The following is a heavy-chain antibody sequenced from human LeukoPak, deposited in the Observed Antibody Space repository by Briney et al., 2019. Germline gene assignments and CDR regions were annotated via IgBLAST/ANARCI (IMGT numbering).Heavy chain of an antibody. CDR1: GGSIASHY. V-gene: IGHV4-59*11. CDR3: VIGRGWQPDY. J-gene: IGHJ4*02. D-gene: IGHD3-10*01. CDR2: VHYSGST. Sequence: SAPLSLPCTVSGGSIASHYYNWMRQPPGKGLEWIGLVHYSGSTNYNPSLKSRVSISADTPKNQFSLNLTSVTAADTAVYYCVIGRGWQPDYWGQGSLVTVSS.